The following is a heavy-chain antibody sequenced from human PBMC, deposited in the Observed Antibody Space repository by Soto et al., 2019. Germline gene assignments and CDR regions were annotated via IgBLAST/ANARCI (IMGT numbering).Heavy chain of an antibody. D-gene: IGHD5-12*01. CDR1: GFTFSSYT. V-gene: IGHV3-30-3*01. CDR3: ARDAHNYGYFSS. CDR2: ISHDGSDI. J-gene: IGHJ5*02. Sequence: GGSLRLSCAASGFTFSSYTMHWVRQAPGKGLEWVAVISHDGSDIYYDDSVKGRFTISRDNSNSTLYLHMNSLRPEDTAVYYCARDAHNYGYFSSWVQGTLVTVSS.